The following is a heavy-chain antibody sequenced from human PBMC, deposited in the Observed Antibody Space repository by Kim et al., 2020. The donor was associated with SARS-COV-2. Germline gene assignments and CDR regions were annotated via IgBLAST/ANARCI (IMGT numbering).Heavy chain of an antibody. J-gene: IGHJ4*02. V-gene: IGHV3-15*01. CDR1: GFTFSNAW. D-gene: IGHD2-15*01. CDR3: TTDRGYCSGGSCYTPPYFDY. CDR2: IKSKTAGGTT. Sequence: GGSLRLSCAASGFTFSNAWMSWVRQAPGKGLEWVGLIKSKTAGGTTDYAAPVKGRFTISRDDSKNTLYLHMNSLKTEDTAVYYCTTDRGYCSGGSCYTPPYFDYWGQGTLVTVSS.